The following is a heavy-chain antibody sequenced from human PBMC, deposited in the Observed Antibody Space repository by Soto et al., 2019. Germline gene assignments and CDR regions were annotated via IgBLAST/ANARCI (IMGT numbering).Heavy chain of an antibody. CDR3: ARCGYYYDSSGYSGRGYYYYGMDV. Sequence: ASVKVSCKASGGTFSSYASSWVRQAPGQGLEWMGGIIPIFGTANYAQKFQGRVTITADESTSTAYMELSSLRSEDTAVYYCARCGYYYDSSGYSGRGYYYYGMDVWGQGTTVTVSS. V-gene: IGHV1-69*13. CDR2: IIPIFGTA. J-gene: IGHJ6*02. D-gene: IGHD3-22*01. CDR1: GGTFSSYA.